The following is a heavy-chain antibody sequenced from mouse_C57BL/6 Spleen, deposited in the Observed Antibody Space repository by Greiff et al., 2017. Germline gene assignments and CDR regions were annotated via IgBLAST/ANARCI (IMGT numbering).Heavy chain of an antibody. J-gene: IGHJ2*01. D-gene: IGHD3-1*01. Sequence: QVQLQQPGAELVRPGSSVKLSCKASGYTFTSYWMDWVKQRPGQGLEWIGNIYPSDSETHYNQKFKDKATLTVDKSSSTAYMQLSSLTSEDSAVYYCARLRDIGDFFFDYWGQGTTLTVAS. V-gene: IGHV1-61*01. CDR3: ARLRDIGDFFFDY. CDR1: GYTFTSYW. CDR2: IYPSDSET.